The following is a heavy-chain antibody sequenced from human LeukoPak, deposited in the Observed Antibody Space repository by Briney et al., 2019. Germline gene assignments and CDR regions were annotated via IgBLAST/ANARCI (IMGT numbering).Heavy chain of an antibody. CDR3: ARVPPGANWFDP. CDR2: ISAYNGNT. V-gene: IGHV1-18*04. CDR1: GYTFTSYG. Sequence: ASVKVSCKASGYTFTSYGISWVRQAPGQGLEWMGWISAYNGNTNYAQKLQGRVTMTTDTSTSTAYMGLRSLRSDDTAVYYCARVPPGANWFDPWGQGTLVTVSS. J-gene: IGHJ5*02. D-gene: IGHD3-10*01.